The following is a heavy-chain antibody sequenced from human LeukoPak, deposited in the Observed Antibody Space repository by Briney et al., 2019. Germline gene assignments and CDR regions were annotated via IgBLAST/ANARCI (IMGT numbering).Heavy chain of an antibody. D-gene: IGHD5-18*01. CDR2: VYYSGST. CDR1: GGSISSYY. J-gene: IGHJ4*02. Sequence: SETLSLTCTVSGGSISSYYWSWIRQPPGKGLEWIGYVYYSGSTNYNPSLKSRVTISVDTSKNQFSLKLSSVTAADTAVYYCARVDTAMVGYFDYWGQGTLVTVSS. V-gene: IGHV4-59*01. CDR3: ARVDTAMVGYFDY.